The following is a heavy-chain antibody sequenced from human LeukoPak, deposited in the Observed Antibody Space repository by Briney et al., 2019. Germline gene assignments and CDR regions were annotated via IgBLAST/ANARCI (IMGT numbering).Heavy chain of an antibody. D-gene: IGHD3-3*01. CDR3: AKSATIFGVVIISEDYYGMDV. Sequence: GGSLRLSCAASGFAFSSYGMSWVRQAPGKGLEWVSAISGGGGSTYYADSVKGRFTISRDNSKNTLYLQMNSLRAEDTAVYYCAKSATIFGVVIISEDYYGMDVWGQGTTVTVSS. J-gene: IGHJ6*02. CDR1: GFAFSSYG. CDR2: ISGGGGST. V-gene: IGHV3-23*01.